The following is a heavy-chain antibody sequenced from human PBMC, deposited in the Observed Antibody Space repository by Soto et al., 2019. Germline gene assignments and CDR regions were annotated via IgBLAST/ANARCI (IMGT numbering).Heavy chain of an antibody. V-gene: IGHV4-59*01. J-gene: IGHJ6*02. Sequence: KPSETLSLTCTVSGGSISSYYWSWIRQPPGKGLEWIGYIYYSGSTNYNPSLKSRVTISVDTSKNQFSLKLSSVTAADTAVYYCARTLRAYCGGDCYSGDYYGMDVWGQGTTVTVSS. CDR2: IYYSGST. CDR1: GGSISSYY. CDR3: ARTLRAYCGGDCYSGDYYGMDV. D-gene: IGHD2-21*02.